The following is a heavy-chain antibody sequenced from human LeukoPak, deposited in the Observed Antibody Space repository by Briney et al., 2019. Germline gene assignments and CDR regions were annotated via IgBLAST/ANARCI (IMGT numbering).Heavy chain of an antibody. V-gene: IGHV3-21*01. D-gene: IGHD2-2*03. Sequence: GGSLRLSCAASGLTFDDYTMHWVRQAPGKGLEWVSSISSSSTYIYYADSVKGRFTISRDNAKNSLYLQMNSLRAEDTAVYYCARVDGYCSSTSCYYYYYYMDVWGKGTTVTISS. CDR2: ISSSSTYI. CDR1: GLTFDDYT. CDR3: ARVDGYCSSTSCYYYYYYMDV. J-gene: IGHJ6*03.